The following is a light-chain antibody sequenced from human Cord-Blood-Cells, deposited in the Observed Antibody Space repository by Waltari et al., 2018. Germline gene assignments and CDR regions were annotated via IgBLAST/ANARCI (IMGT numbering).Light chain of an antibody. V-gene: IGKV4-1*01. CDR2: WAS. Sequence: DILMTKSPDSLAVSLGERATINCKSSQSVLYSSNNKNYLAWYQQKPGQPPKLLIYWASTRASGVPDRFSGSGSGTDFTLTISSLQAEDVAVYYCQQYYSTPYTFGQGTKLEIK. J-gene: IGKJ2*01. CDR3: QQYYSTPYT. CDR1: QSVLYSSNNKNY.